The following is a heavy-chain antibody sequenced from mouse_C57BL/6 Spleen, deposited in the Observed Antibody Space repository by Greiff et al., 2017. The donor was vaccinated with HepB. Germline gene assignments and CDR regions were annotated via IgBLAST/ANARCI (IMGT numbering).Heavy chain of an antibody. CDR1: GFTFSSYG. CDR2: ISSGGSYT. Sequence: EVKLVESGGDLVKPGGSLKLSCAASGFTFSSYGMSWVRQTPDKRLEWVATISSGGSYTYYPDSVKGRFTISRDNAKNTLYLQMSSLKSEDTAMYYCARSIRSSYAMDYWGQGTSVTVSS. J-gene: IGHJ4*01. CDR3: ARSIRSSYAMDY. D-gene: IGHD1-1*01. V-gene: IGHV5-6*01.